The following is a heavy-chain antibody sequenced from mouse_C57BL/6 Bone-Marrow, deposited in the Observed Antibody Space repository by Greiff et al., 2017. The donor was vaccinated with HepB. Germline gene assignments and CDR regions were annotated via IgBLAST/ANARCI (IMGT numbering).Heavy chain of an antibody. CDR3: AREDDGYFLRNYFDY. CDR2: IDPSDSYT. V-gene: IGHV1-69*01. J-gene: IGHJ2*01. Sequence: QVQLQQPGAELVMPGASVKLSCKASGYTFTSYWMHWVKQRPGQGLEWIGEIDPSDSYTNYNQKFKGKSTLTVDKSSSTAYMQLSSLTSEDSAVYYGAREDDGYFLRNYFDYWGQGTTLTVSS. D-gene: IGHD2-3*01. CDR1: GYTFTSYW.